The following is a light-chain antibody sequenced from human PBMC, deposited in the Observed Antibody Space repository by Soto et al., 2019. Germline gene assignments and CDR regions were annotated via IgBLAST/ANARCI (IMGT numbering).Light chain of an antibody. CDR3: QQYNKWPYT. J-gene: IGKJ2*01. V-gene: IGKV3-15*01. CDR2: GTS. CDR1: QSVGRN. Sequence: EIVMTQSPVALSVSPGESAALSCRASQSVGRNFAWYQQRPGQAPRVLIYGTSTRATGVPARFSRSGSGTDFTLTISSLQSEDFAVYYCQQYNKWPYTFGQGTRLEIK.